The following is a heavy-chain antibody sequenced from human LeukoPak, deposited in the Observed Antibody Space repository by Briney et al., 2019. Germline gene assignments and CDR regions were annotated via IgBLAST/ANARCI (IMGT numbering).Heavy chain of an antibody. J-gene: IGHJ4*02. Sequence: PGGSLRLSCSASGFSFSTYPMSWVRQAPGKGLEWVAGILGGGGTFYGDSARGRFTVSRDNSKDTLYLQMDSLRGEDTALYYCAKDESVVGVNYFACWGEGTLVTVYS. CDR2: ILGGGGT. V-gene: IGHV3-23*01. CDR1: GFSFSTYP. D-gene: IGHD3-10*01. CDR3: AKDESVVGVNYFAC.